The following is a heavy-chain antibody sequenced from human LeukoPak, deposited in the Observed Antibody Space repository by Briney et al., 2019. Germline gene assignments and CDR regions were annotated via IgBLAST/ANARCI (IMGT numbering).Heavy chain of an antibody. D-gene: IGHD5-12*01. CDR3: AKSPKLYSGYDYHY. V-gene: IGHV3-23*01. Sequence: GGALLLSCGASGFPFISYAMSWGRRAPGKGVEGGSAIRGSRGSTYSADSVKRRFTISRDNSKNTLYLQMNSLRAEDTAVYYCAKSPKLYSGYDYHYWGQGTLVTVSS. CDR1: GFPFISYA. CDR2: IRGSRGST. J-gene: IGHJ4*02.